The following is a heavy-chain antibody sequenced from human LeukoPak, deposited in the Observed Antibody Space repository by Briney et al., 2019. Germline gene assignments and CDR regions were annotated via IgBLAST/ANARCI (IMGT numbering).Heavy chain of an antibody. CDR3: AKEPYDFWSGYPYYFHY. D-gene: IGHD3-3*01. CDR2: ISYDGSNK. V-gene: IGHV3-30*18. Sequence: PGRSLRLSCAASGFTFSSYGMHWVRQAPGKGLEWVAVISYDGSNKYYADSVKGRFTISKDNSKNTLYLQMNSLRAEDTAVYYCAKEPYDFWSGYPYYFHYWGQGTRVTVSS. J-gene: IGHJ4*02. CDR1: GFTFSSYG.